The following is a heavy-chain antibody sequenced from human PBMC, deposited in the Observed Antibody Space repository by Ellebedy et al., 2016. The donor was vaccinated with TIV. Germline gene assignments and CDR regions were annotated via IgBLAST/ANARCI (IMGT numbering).Heavy chain of an antibody. CDR3: ATDGKTLGV. Sequence: ASVKVSCXVSGYPLADLSMHWVRQAPGKGLEWVGGFDPDDAETVYAQQFQGRVTMTEDTSTDTTYMELRSLRAEDTAIYYCATDGKTLGVWGQGTMVTVSS. CDR1: GYPLADLS. D-gene: IGHD1-26*01. V-gene: IGHV1-24*01. CDR2: FDPDDAET. J-gene: IGHJ3*01.